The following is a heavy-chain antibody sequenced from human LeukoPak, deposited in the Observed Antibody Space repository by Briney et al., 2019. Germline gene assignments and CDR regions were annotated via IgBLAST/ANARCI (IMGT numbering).Heavy chain of an antibody. CDR1: GFTFSDYG. Sequence: GGSLRLSCAASGFTFSDYGIHWVRQAPGKGLEWVAVIWYDGSNKYYADSVKGRFTISRDNAHNTLYLQMNSLRAEDTAVYYCARGSQSTWGFFAYWGQGTRVTVSS. CDR3: ARGSQSTWGFFAY. J-gene: IGHJ4*02. V-gene: IGHV3-33*01. CDR2: IWYDGSNK. D-gene: IGHD1-1*01.